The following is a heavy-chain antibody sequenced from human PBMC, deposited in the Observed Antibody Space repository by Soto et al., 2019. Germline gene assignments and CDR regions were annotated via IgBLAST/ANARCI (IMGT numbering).Heavy chain of an antibody. J-gene: IGHJ4*02. D-gene: IGHD3-22*01. CDR2: INGNGGNT. V-gene: IGHV3-23*01. CDR1: GLTFSSNA. CDR3: VRDTYFPDSSGYTRCFDY. Sequence: GGSLRLSCAASGLTFSSNAMSWVRQAPGKGLEWVSSINGNGGNTNYAASVKGRFTTSRDESKNSVYLQMNSLKTEDTAVYYCVRDTYFPDSSGYTRCFDYWGQGTLVTVSS.